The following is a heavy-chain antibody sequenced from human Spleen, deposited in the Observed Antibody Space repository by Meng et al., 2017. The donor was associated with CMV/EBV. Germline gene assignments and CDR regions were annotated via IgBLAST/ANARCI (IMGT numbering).Heavy chain of an antibody. Sequence: SFSGSYWSWSRQPPGKGLEWIGEINHSGGSNYNPSLKSRLTISVDTSKNQFSLKLSSVTAADTAVYYCAKGLAEYCSSTSCQYNWFDPWGQGTLVTVSS. CDR3: AKGLAEYCSSTSCQYNWFDP. V-gene: IGHV4-34*01. D-gene: IGHD2-2*01. CDR2: INHSGGS. CDR1: SFSGSY. J-gene: IGHJ5*02.